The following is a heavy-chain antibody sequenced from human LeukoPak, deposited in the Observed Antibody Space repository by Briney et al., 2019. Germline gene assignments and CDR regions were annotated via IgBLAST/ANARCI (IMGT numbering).Heavy chain of an antibody. CDR2: IKQDGSEK. D-gene: IGHD6-13*01. CDR3: ARVQGGIAADDELDYFDY. CDR1: GFTFSSYW. Sequence: GGSLRLSCAASGFTFSSYWMSWVRQAPGKGLEWVANIKQDGSEKYYADSVKGRFTISRDNAKNSLYLQMNSLRAEDTAVYYCARVQGGIAADDELDYFDYWGQGTLVTVSS. J-gene: IGHJ4*02. V-gene: IGHV3-7*01.